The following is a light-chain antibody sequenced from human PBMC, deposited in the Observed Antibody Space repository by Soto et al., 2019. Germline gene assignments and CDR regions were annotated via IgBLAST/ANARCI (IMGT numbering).Light chain of an antibody. J-gene: IGKJ3*01. CDR3: XXXXSDPFT. V-gene: IGKV1-27*01. CDR1: QGISNY. CDR2: AAS. Sequence: DIQMTQSPSSLSASVGDRVTITCRASQGISNYLAWYQQKPGKVPKLLIYAASTLQSGVPSRFSGSGSGTDFTLTISSLQPXXXXXXXXXXXXSDPFTFGPGTKVDIK.